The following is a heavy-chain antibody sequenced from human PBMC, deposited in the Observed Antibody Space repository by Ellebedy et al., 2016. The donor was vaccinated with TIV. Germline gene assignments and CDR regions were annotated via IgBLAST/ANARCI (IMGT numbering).Heavy chain of an antibody. CDR3: ARWVAVAATYCDY. CDR1: GGSISSSNW. V-gene: IGHV4-4*02. Sequence: MPSETLSLTCAVSGGSISSSNWWSWVRQPPGKGLEWIGEIYHGGSTNYNPSLKSRVTISVDKSKNQLSLKLSSVTAADTAVYYCARWVAVAATYCDYWGQGTLVTVSS. CDR2: IYHGGST. J-gene: IGHJ4*02. D-gene: IGHD6-19*01.